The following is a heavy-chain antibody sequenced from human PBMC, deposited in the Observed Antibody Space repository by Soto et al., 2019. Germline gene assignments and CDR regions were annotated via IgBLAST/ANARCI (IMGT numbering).Heavy chain of an antibody. J-gene: IGHJ4*02. CDR3: ANTPYGSGSYGY. CDR2: ISGSGGST. CDR1: RFTFSSYA. V-gene: IGHV3-23*01. Sequence: EVQLLESGGGLVQPGGSLRLSCAASRFTFSSYAMSWVRQAPGKGLEWVSAISGSGGSTYYADSVKGRFTISRDNSKNTLYLQMNSLRAEDTAVYYCANTPYGSGSYGYWGQGTLVTVSS. D-gene: IGHD3-10*01.